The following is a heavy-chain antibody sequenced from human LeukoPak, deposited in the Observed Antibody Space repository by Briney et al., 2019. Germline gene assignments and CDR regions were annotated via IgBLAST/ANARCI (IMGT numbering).Heavy chain of an antibody. Sequence: ASVKVACMAAGYTFTSLGIRWERPPDGHLREWMGWIIAFNGNTKHAKKLQGRVTMTTHTSTSTAYMELRSLRSDDTAVYYCAHYGVNSDNSYLGYWGQGTLVIVSS. CDR3: AHYGVNSDNSYLGY. V-gene: IGHV1-18*01. CDR2: IIAFNGNT. J-gene: IGHJ4*02. CDR1: GYTFTSLG. D-gene: IGHD4-23*01.